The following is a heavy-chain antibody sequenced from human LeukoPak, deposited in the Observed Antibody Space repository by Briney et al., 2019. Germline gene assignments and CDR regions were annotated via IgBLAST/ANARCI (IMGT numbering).Heavy chain of an antibody. D-gene: IGHD2-15*01. J-gene: IGHJ5*02. CDR2: ISSSSSYI. Sequence: PGGSLRLSCAASGFTFSSYSMNWVRQAPGKGLEWVSSISSSSSYIYYADSVKGRFTISRDNAKNSLYLQMNSLRAEDTAVYYCARDLVVAPPNWFDPWGQGTLVTVSP. V-gene: IGHV3-21*01. CDR3: ARDLVVAPPNWFDP. CDR1: GFTFSSYS.